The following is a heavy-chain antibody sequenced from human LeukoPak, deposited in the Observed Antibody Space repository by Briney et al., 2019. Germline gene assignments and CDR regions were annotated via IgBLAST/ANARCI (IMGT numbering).Heavy chain of an antibody. Sequence: GGSLRLSCAVSGITVSNYGMSWVRQAPGKGLEWVAGISGSGGGTNYADSVKGRFTISRDNFKNTLYLQMNSLRAEDTAVYFCARRGVVIRVILVGFHKEAYYFDSWGQGALVTVSS. CDR3: ARRGVVIRVILVGFHKEAYYFDS. D-gene: IGHD3-22*01. V-gene: IGHV3-23*01. CDR1: GITVSNYG. CDR2: ISGSGGGT. J-gene: IGHJ4*02.